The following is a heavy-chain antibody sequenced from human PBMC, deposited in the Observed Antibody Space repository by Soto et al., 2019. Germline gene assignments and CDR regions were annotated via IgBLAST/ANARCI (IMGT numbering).Heavy chain of an antibody. V-gene: IGHV1-69*01. CDR2: IIPIFGTA. CDR3: ARLAVDTAMTVGD. CDR1: GGTFSSYA. Sequence: QVQLVQSGAEVKKPGSSVKVSCKASGGTFSSYAISWVRQAPGQGLQWMGGIIPIFGTANYAQKFQGRVTSTAHEYTSTDYMELSSLRYEDTAVYYCARLAVDTAMTVGDWGQGTLVTVSS. D-gene: IGHD5-18*01. J-gene: IGHJ4*02.